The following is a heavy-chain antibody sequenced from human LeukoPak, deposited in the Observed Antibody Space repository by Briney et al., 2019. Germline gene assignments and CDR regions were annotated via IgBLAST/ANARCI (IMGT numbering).Heavy chain of an antibody. D-gene: IGHD3-3*01. CDR2: IYDSGST. CDR1: GGFIRSYH. V-gene: IGHV4-59*01. J-gene: IGHJ4*02. CDR3: ARNHYDFWSGYYPFDC. Sequence: SETLSLTCIVSGGFIRSYHWNWIRLPPGKGLEWIGYIYDSGSTNYNPSLKSRVTISVDTSKNQFSLKLSSVTAADTAVYYCARNHYDFWSGYYPFDCWGQGTLVTASS.